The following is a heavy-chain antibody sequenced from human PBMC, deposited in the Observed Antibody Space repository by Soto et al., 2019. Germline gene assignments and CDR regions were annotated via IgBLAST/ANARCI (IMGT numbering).Heavy chain of an antibody. CDR1: GYTFTSYA. Sequence: ASVKVSCKASGYTFTSYAMHWLRQAPGQRLEWMGWINAGNGNTKYSQKFQGRVTITRDTSASTAYMELSSLRSEDTAVYCRARAGGTVAGPFDYWGQGTQVTVSS. V-gene: IGHV1-3*01. J-gene: IGHJ4*02. CDR3: ARAGGTVAGPFDY. CDR2: INAGNGNT. D-gene: IGHD6-19*01.